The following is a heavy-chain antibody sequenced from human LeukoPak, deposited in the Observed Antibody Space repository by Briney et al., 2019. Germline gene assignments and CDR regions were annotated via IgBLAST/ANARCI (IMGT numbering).Heavy chain of an antibody. CDR3: TKGDGGSYPIDY. CDR1: GFTFSKCG. D-gene: IGHD6-19*01. Sequence: GASLRLSCAASGFTFSKCGMSWVRRAPGKGLEWVSTVNENGRNTHYADSVKGRFTIPRDNSKNTLLLQMNSLRADNTALYYCTKGDGGSYPIDYWGQGTLVIVSS. V-gene: IGHV3-23*01. CDR2: VNENGRNT. J-gene: IGHJ4*02.